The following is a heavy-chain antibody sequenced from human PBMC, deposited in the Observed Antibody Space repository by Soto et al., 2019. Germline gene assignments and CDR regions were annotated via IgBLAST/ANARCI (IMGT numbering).Heavy chain of an antibody. CDR3: ARRFNWSDDY. J-gene: IGHJ4*02. CDR1: GGTFISYT. Sequence: QVQLVQSGAEVKKPGSSVKVSCKXSGGTFISYTISWVRQAPGQGLEWMGRIIPILGIANYAQKFQGRVTITADKSTSTAYMELSSLRSEDTAVYYCARRFNWSDDYWGQGTLVTVSS. D-gene: IGHD1-1*01. V-gene: IGHV1-69*02. CDR2: IIPILGIA.